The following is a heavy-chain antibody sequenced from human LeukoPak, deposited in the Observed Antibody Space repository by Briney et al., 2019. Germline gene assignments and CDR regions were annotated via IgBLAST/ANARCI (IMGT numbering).Heavy chain of an antibody. V-gene: IGHV4-61*02. D-gene: IGHD3-10*01. J-gene: IGHJ5*02. CDR3: VSAKFLVRGVSWFDP. CDR1: GGSISSGSYY. CDR2: INTSGST. Sequence: SETLSLTCAVSGGSISSGSYYWSWIRQPAGKGLEWIGRINTSGSTNYNPSLKSRVTISVDTSKNQFSLKLTFVTAADTAVYYCVSAKFLVRGVSWFDPWGQGTLVTVSS.